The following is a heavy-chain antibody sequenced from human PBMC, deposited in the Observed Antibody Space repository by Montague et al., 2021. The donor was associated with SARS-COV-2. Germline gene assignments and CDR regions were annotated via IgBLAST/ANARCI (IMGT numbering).Heavy chain of an antibody. D-gene: IGHD3-10*01. CDR3: ARQITMVREPFDS. CDR1: GDSVSRSY. J-gene: IGHJ4*02. Sequence: SETLSLTCTVAGDSVSRSYWNWIRQSPGKGLEWIGNIYYYGSVNXXPSLKSRLSISLDTSKNRLSLTLTSVTAADTATYYCARQITMVREPFDSWGQGTLVLVSS. V-gene: IGHV4-59*08. CDR2: IYYYGSV.